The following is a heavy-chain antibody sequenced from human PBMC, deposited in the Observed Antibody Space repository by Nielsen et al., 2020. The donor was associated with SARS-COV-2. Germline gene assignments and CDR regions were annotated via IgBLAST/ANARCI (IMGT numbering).Heavy chain of an antibody. V-gene: IGHV3-48*04. CDR3: ATPRSYIAVAAPFDY. J-gene: IGHJ4*02. CDR1: GFTFSSYS. CDR2: ISSSSSTI. Sequence: GESLKISCAASGFTFSSYSMNWVRQAPGKGLEWVSYISSSSSTIYYADSVKGRFTISRDNAKNSLYLQMNSLRAEDTAVYYCATPRSYIAVAAPFDYWGQGTLVTVSS. D-gene: IGHD6-19*01.